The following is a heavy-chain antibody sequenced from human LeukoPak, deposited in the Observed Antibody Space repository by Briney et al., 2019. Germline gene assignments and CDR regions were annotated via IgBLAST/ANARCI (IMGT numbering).Heavy chain of an antibody. D-gene: IGHD6-19*01. Sequence: ASETLSLTCTVSGGSISSYYWSWIRQPPGKGLEWVRYIYYSGSTNYNPSLKSRVTISVDTSKNQFSLKLSSVTAADTAVYYCARDLRGIAVAGTGVDYYYYGMDVWGQGTTVTVSS. CDR2: IYYSGST. V-gene: IGHV4-59*01. CDR1: GGSISSYY. CDR3: ARDLRGIAVAGTGVDYYYYGMDV. J-gene: IGHJ6*02.